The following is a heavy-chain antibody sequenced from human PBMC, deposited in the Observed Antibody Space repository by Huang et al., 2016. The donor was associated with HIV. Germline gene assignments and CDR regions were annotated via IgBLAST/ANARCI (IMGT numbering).Heavy chain of an antibody. J-gene: IGHJ2*01. D-gene: IGHD3-22*01. V-gene: IGHV4-61*09. Sequence: QVQLQESGPGLVKPSQTLSLTCTVSGGSIGIGHYYWSWIRQPAGKGLEWIEHIYPSGITNYHPSLKSRGTISVDTAKSRFSLELNAVTAEDTAVYYCAREGYYYDSTSYPPVGYFDLWGRGTLVTVS. CDR2: IYPSGIT. CDR1: GGSIGIGHYY. CDR3: AREGYYYDSTSYPPVGYFDL.